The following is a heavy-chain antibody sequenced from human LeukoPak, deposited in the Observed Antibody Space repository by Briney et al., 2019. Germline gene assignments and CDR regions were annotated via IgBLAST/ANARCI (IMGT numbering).Heavy chain of an antibody. CDR1: GGSISSYY. D-gene: IGHD3-22*01. Sequence: SETLSLTCTVSGGSISSYYWSWIRQPPGKGLEWIGYIYYSGSTDYNPSLKSRVTISVDTSKNQFSLKASSVTAADTAVYYCAGAYYYEGYYMDVWGKGTTVTISS. J-gene: IGHJ6*03. CDR2: IYYSGST. V-gene: IGHV4-59*01. CDR3: AGAYYYEGYYMDV.